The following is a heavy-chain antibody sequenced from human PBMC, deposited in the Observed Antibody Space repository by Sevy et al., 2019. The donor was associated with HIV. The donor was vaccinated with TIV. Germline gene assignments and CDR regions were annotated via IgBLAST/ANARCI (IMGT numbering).Heavy chain of an antibody. V-gene: IGHV3-23*01. CDR3: AKEGGSHYDTSGSFDD. D-gene: IGHD3-22*01. CDR1: GFTFRIYA. J-gene: IGHJ4*02. Sequence: GGSLRLSCTTSGFTFRIYAMSWVRQAPGKGLEWVSAISGSGGSTYYADSVKGRFTISRDNSKNTLYLQMNSLRAEDTAVFYCAKEGGSHYDTSGSFDDWGQGTRVTVSS. CDR2: ISGSGGST.